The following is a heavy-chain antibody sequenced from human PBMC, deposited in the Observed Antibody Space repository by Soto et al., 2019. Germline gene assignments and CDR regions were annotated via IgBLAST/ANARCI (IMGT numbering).Heavy chain of an antibody. Sequence: GGSLRLSCAASGFTFSSYSMNWIRQAPGKGLEWVSSISSSSSYIYYADSVKGRFTISRDNAKNSLYLQMNSLRAEDTAVYYCASLCSGGSCYSDDNWFDPWGQGTLVIVSS. J-gene: IGHJ5*02. CDR3: ASLCSGGSCYSDDNWFDP. D-gene: IGHD2-15*01. CDR2: ISSSSSYI. CDR1: GFTFSSYS. V-gene: IGHV3-21*01.